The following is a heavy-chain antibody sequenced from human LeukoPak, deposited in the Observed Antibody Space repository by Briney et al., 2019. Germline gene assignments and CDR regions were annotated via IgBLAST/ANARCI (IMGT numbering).Heavy chain of an antibody. CDR1: GGSFSGYY. D-gene: IGHD6-13*01. J-gene: IGHJ1*01. CDR2: NNHSGST. Sequence: SETLSLTCAVYGGSFSGYYWSWIRQPPGKGLEWIGENNHSGSTNYNPSLKSRVTISVDTSKNQFSLKLSSVTAADTAVYYCARGRGIAAAGKPTGYFQHWGQGTLVTVSS. V-gene: IGHV4-34*01. CDR3: ARGRGIAAAGKPTGYFQH.